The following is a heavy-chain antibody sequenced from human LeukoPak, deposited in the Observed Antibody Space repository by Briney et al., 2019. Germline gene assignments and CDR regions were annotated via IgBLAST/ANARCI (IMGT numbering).Heavy chain of an antibody. V-gene: IGHV4-34*01. J-gene: IGHJ4*02. CDR1: GGSFSGYY. CDR2: INHSGST. CDR3: ARGTDASDIVLMVYAPYYFDY. Sequence: SETLSLTCAVYGGSFSGYYWSWIRQPPGKGLEWIGGINHSGSTNYNPSLKSRVTISVDTSKNQFSLKLSSVPAADTAVYYCARGTDASDIVLMVYAPYYFDYWGQGTLVTVSS. D-gene: IGHD2-8*01.